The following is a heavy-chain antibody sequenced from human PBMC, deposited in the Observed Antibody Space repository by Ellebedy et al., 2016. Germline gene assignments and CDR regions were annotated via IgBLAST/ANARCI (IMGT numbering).Heavy chain of an antibody. CDR3: ARGSITIFGGVDV. V-gene: IGHV3-33*01. CDR1: GFTFSNNG. Sequence: GGSLRLSXAVSGFTFSNNGMHWVRQAPGKGLEWVAVLWHDGSNKDYADSVKGRFTISRDNAKNTLYLQMNSLRAEDTAVYYCARGSITIFGGVDVWGKGTTVTVSS. J-gene: IGHJ6*04. D-gene: IGHD3-3*01. CDR2: LWHDGSNK.